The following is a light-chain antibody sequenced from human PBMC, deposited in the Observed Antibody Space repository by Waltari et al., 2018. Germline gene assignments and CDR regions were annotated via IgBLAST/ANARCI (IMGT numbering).Light chain of an antibody. V-gene: IGKV3-20*01. CDR2: AAS. CDR1: QSVTRNF. CDR3: QQYGSSPYT. J-gene: IGKJ2*01. Sequence: EIVLPQSPGTLSLSPGERATLSCRASQSVTRNFLAWYQQKPGQAPRLLIFAASSRATGIPDRFSGSGSGTDFTLTITRLEPEDFAVYYCQQYGSSPYTFGQGTNLEIK.